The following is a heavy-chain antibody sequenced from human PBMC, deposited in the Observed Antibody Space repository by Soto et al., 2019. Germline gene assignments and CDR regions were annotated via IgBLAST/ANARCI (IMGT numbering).Heavy chain of an antibody. D-gene: IGHD7-27*01. CDR2: TYYGGST. CDR3: AGGNWGYYGMDV. CDR1: GDSISSYY. J-gene: IGHJ6*02. V-gene: IGHV4-59*06. Sequence: SETLSLTCTVSGDSISSYYWRWIRQPPGKGLEWIGYTYYGGSTYYSPSLKSRVTISVDTSKNQFSLKLSSVTAADTAVYYCAGGNWGYYGMDVWGQGTTVTVSS.